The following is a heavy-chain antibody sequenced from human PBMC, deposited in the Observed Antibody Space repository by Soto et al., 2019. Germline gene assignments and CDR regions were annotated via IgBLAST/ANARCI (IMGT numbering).Heavy chain of an antibody. V-gene: IGHV3-23*01. CDR3: AKDQGDTAMLNFDY. CDR1: GFTFNSYA. J-gene: IGHJ4*02. Sequence: GSLRLSCAASGFTFNSYAMSWVRQAPGKGLEWVSGIIGSGSATYYADSVKGRFTISRDNSKNTLYLQMNSLRAEDTAVYYCAKDQGDTAMLNFDYWGQGTLVTVSS. CDR2: IIGSGSAT. D-gene: IGHD5-18*01.